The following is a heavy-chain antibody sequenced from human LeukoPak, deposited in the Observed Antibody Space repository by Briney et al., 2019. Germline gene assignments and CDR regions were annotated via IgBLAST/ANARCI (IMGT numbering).Heavy chain of an antibody. D-gene: IGHD3-3*01. J-gene: IGHJ5*02. CDR1: GGSISSSSYY. CDR2: IYYSGST. CDR3: ARLFWSGYRMDNWFDP. V-gene: IGHV4-39*01. Sequence: PSETLSLTCTVSGGSISSSSYYWGWIRQPPGKGLEWIGSIYYSGSTYYNPSLKSRVTISVDTSKNQFSLKLSSVTAADTAVYYCARLFWSGYRMDNWFDPWGQGTLVTVSS.